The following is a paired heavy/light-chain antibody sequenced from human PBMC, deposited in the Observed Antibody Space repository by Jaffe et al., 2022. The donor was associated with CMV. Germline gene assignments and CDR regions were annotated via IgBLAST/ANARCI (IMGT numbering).Light chain of an antibody. CDR3: QQYYGIPYT. Sequence: DIVMTQSPDSLPVSLGERATINCRSSQSVFSRSNNWNYLAWYQQKPGQPPKLLIYRASLRESGVPDRFSGSGSETDFALTISSLQAEDVAVYYCQQYYGIPYTFGQGTKLEIK. CDR2: RAS. V-gene: IGKV4-1*01. CDR1: QSVFSRSNNWNY. J-gene: IGKJ2*01.
Heavy chain of an antibody. CDR2: IKEDGSGE. Sequence: EVQLVESGGGLVQPGGSLRLSCAASGLTFRKYWMSWVRQAPGKGLEWVANIKEDGSGEYYADSVKGRFAISRDNAKNSLYLQMNSLRAEDTAVYYCARDIGDDGGENWGQGTLVTVSS. J-gene: IGHJ4*02. V-gene: IGHV3-7*03. CDR1: GLTFRKYW. CDR3: ARDIGDDGGEN. D-gene: IGHD3-16*01.